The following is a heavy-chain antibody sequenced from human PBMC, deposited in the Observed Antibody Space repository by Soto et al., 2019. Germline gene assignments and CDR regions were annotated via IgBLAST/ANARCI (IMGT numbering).Heavy chain of an antibody. V-gene: IGHV2-5*02. CDR1: GFSLSTRGVA. CDR3: AHRPRGYAYYFDY. CDR2: IYWDEDK. D-gene: IGHD5-12*01. J-gene: IGHJ4*02. Sequence: QITLKESGPTLVKPTQTLTLTCTFSGFSLSTRGVAVGWFRQPPGKALEWLAIIYWDEDKWYSPSLKSRLTITDDTTKNQVVLTMTSMDPVDTATYYCAHRPRGYAYYFDYWGQGTLVTVSS.